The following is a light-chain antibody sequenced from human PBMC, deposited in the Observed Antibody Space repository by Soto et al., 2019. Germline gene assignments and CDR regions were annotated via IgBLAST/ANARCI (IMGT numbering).Light chain of an antibody. Sequence: QSALTQPASVSGSPGQSITIYCTGISSDDGGYNSVSWYQHHPGKAPKLMIFDVSDRPSGVSSRFSGSKSGNTASLTISGLQAEDEGDYYCSSYTTSSTPHYVFGPGTKVTVL. CDR1: SSDDGGYNS. V-gene: IGLV2-14*03. CDR3: SSYTTSSTPHYV. CDR2: DVS. J-gene: IGLJ1*01.